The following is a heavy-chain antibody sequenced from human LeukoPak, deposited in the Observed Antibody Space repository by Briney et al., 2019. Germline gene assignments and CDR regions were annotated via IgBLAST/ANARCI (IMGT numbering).Heavy chain of an antibody. CDR3: ARVRIGETSYDASDV. V-gene: IGHV4-39*07. CDR1: GGSISSSSYY. CDR2: IYYSGST. D-gene: IGHD1-26*01. J-gene: IGHJ3*01. Sequence: PSETLSLTCTVSGGSISSSSYYWGWLRQPPGKGLEWIGSIYYSGSTYYNPSLKRRVTISVDTSKNQFSLRLSSVTAADTAVYYCARVRIGETSYDASDVWGLGTMVTVSS.